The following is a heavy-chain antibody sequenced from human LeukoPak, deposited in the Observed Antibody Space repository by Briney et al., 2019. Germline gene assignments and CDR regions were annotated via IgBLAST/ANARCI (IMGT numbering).Heavy chain of an antibody. V-gene: IGHV1-69*13. CDR3: ARAERDLDRDYFDY. Sequence: WASVKVSCKASGGTFSSYAISWVRQAPGQGLEWMGGIIPIFGTANYAQKFQGRVTITADESTSTAYMELSSLRSEDTAVYYCARAERDLDRDYFDYWGQGTLVTVSS. CDR1: GGTFSSYA. D-gene: IGHD1-1*01. J-gene: IGHJ4*02. CDR2: IIPIFGTA.